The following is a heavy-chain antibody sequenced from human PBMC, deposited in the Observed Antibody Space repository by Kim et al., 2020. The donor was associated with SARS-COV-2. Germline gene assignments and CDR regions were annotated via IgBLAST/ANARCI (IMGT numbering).Heavy chain of an antibody. CDR3: ARRVFSGPFDY. D-gene: IGHD2-8*01. Sequence: SETLSLTCTVSGGSISSGNYYWSWIRQHPGKGLEWIWYIYYIGSTYYNPSLKSRLTISLDTSTNQFSLKLSSVSAADPAVYYCARRVFSGPFDYLGQGTLVTVSS. CDR1: GGSISSGNYY. V-gene: IGHV4-31*03. CDR2: IYYIGST. J-gene: IGHJ4*02.